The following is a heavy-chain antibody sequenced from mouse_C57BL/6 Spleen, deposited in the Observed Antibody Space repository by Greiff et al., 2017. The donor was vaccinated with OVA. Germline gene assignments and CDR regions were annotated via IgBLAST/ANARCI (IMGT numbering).Heavy chain of an antibody. CDR1: GFSLTSYG. V-gene: IGHV2-3*01. CDR3: SKPNWDLYYFDY. CDR2: IWGDGST. J-gene: IGHJ2*01. Sequence: VKLQESGPGLVAPSQSLSITCNVSGFSLTSYGVSWVRQPPGTGLEWLGVIWGDGSTNYHSALLSRLSISTDNSKSQVFLKLNSLQTDDTATYDCSKPNWDLYYFDYWGQGTTLTVSS. D-gene: IGHD4-1*01.